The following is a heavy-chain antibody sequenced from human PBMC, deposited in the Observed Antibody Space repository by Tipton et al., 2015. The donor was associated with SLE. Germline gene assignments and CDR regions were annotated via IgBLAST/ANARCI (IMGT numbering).Heavy chain of an antibody. CDR3: ARHQITGNVIGYFQH. J-gene: IGHJ1*01. V-gene: IGHV4-4*02. CDR1: GGSISSSNW. Sequence: SLRLSCAVSGGSISSSNWWSWVRQPPGKGMEWIGEIYHSGSTNYNPSLKSRVTISVDTSKNKFSLKLSSVAAADTAVYYCARHQITGNVIGYFQHWGQGTLVTVSS. D-gene: IGHD1-20*01. CDR2: IYHSGST.